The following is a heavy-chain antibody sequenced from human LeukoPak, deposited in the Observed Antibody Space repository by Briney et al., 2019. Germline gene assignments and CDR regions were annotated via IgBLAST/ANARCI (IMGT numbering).Heavy chain of an antibody. CDR3: ERGDSMVRGVNSYGMDV. V-gene: IGHV5-51*01. D-gene: IGHD3-10*01. Sequence: GESLKISCKGSGYSFTTYWIGWVRQMPGKGLEWMGIIFPGDSDTRYSPSFEGQVTISADKSISTAYLQWSSLKASDNAMYYCERGDSMVRGVNSYGMDVWGQGTTVTVSS. J-gene: IGHJ6*02. CDR1: GYSFTTYW. CDR2: IFPGDSDT.